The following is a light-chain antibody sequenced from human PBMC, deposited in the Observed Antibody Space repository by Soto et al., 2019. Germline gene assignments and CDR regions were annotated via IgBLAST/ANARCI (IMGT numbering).Light chain of an antibody. CDR1: QSVSSSY. V-gene: IGKV3-20*01. J-gene: IGKJ5*01. CDR3: QQRAGSST. CDR2: GAS. Sequence: EIVLTQLPVTLSLSPGERATLSCRASQSVSSSYLAWYQQKPGQAPRLLIYGASSRATGIPDRFSGSGSGTDFTLTISRLEPEDFAVYFCQQRAGSSTFGQGTRLEI.